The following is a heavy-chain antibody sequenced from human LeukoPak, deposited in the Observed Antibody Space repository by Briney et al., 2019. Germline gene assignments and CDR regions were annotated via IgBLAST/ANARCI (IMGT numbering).Heavy chain of an antibody. CDR1: GFTFSSDA. V-gene: IGHV3-23*01. J-gene: IGHJ4*02. Sequence: GGSLRLSCAASGFTFSSDAMSWVRPAPWERLQWVSGISDSGGNTYYADPVRGRFTITRDNSKNTLCLQMNSLRAEDTAVYYCARHSSSWLIDYWGQGTLVTVSS. CDR2: ISDSGGNT. CDR3: ARHSSSWLIDY. D-gene: IGHD6-6*01.